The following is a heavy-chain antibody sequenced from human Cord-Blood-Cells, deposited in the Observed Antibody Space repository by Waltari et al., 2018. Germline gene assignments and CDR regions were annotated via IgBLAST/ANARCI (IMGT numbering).Heavy chain of an antibody. CDR1: GGSFSGYY. Sequence: QVQLQQWGAGLLKPSETLSLTCAVYGGSFSGYYWSWIRQPPGKGMEWSGEIKHRGSTNYNPSLKSRVTISVDTSKNQFSLKLSSVTAADTAVYYCARGPGRFLEWLLGYYYMDVWGKGTTVTVSS. V-gene: IGHV4-34*01. CDR3: ARGPGRFLEWLLGYYYMDV. D-gene: IGHD3-3*01. CDR2: IKHRGST. J-gene: IGHJ6*03.